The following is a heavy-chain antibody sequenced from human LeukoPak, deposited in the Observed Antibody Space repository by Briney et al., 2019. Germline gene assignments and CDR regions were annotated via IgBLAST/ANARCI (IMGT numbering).Heavy chain of an antibody. V-gene: IGHV3-23*01. CDR3: AKDLEPYTAVAGR. CDR2: ISGSGGST. D-gene: IGHD6-19*01. J-gene: IGHJ4*02. Sequence: GGSLRLSCAASGFTFSSYAMSWVRQAPGKGLEWVSAISGSGGSTYYADSVKGRFTISRDNYKITLYLQMNSLRPEDTAVYYSAKDLEPYTAVAGRGGQGTLVTVSS. CDR1: GFTFSSYA.